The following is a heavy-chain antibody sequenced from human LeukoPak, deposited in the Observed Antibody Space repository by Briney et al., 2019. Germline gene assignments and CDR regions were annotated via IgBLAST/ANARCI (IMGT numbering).Heavy chain of an antibody. Sequence: PGGSLRLSCAASGFTFSSYGMHWVRQAPGKGLEWVAVIWYDGSNKYYADSVKGQFTISRDNSKNTLYLQMNSLRAEDTAVYYCARDAYYDSSGSDYWGQGTLVTVSS. V-gene: IGHV3-33*01. D-gene: IGHD3-22*01. CDR1: GFTFSSYG. J-gene: IGHJ4*02. CDR2: IWYDGSNK. CDR3: ARDAYYDSSGSDY.